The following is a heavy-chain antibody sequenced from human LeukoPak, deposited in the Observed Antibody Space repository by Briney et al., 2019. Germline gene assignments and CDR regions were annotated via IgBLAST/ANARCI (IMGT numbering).Heavy chain of an antibody. D-gene: IGHD3-10*01. CDR1: GFTFSDYY. CDR2: ISSSSSYT. J-gene: IGHJ6*02. CDR3: ARDPYYYGSGSYYIPSYYYYGMDV. Sequence: PGRSPRLSCAASGFTFSDYYMSWIRQAPGKGLEWVSYISSSSSYTNYADSVKGRFTISRDNAKNSLYLQMNSLRAEDMAVYYCARDPYYYGSGSYYIPSYYYYGMDVWGQGTTVTVSS. V-gene: IGHV3-11*06.